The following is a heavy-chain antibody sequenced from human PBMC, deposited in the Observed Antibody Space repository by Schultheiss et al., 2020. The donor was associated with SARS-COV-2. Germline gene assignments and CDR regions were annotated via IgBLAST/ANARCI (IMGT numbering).Heavy chain of an antibody. CDR3: AKGLGTSCYEGVDY. CDR2: IGTAGDT. J-gene: IGHJ4*02. Sequence: GGSLRLSCAASGFTFSSYDMHWVRQATGKGLEWVSAIGTAGDTYYADSVKGRFTISRDNSKNTLYLQMNSLRAEDTAVYYCAKGLGTSCYEGVDYWGQGTLVTVSS. D-gene: IGHD2-2*01. CDR1: GFTFSSYD. V-gene: IGHV3-13*01.